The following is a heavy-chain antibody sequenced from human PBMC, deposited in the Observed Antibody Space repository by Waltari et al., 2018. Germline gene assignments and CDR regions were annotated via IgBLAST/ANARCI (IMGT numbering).Heavy chain of an antibody. D-gene: IGHD5-18*01. CDR3: ARARGGIVVTAATYFDF. V-gene: IGHV3-21*01. Sequence: EVQLVESGGGLFKPGGSLRLSCAASGFPFSSYSMNWVRQAPGKGLEWVSSITSTSNYKHYADSLKGRFTISRDNAKNSLFLQMNSLRAEDTAVYYCARARGGIVVTAATYFDFWGQGTLVTVSS. J-gene: IGHJ4*02. CDR1: GFPFSSYS. CDR2: ITSTSNYK.